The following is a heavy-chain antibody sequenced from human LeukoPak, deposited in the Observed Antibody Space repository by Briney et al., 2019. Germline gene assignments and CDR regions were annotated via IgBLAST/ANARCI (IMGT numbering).Heavy chain of an antibody. CDR2: ISYDGSNK. CDR1: GFTFRSYD. D-gene: IGHD6-13*01. CDR3: AKDSEIAAAGSYWYFDL. J-gene: IGHJ2*01. Sequence: GGSLRLSRAASGFTFRSYDMHWVRQAPGKGLQWVAVISYDGSNKYHTDSVKGRFTISRDNSKNTLYLQMNSLRTEDTAVYYCAKDSEIAAAGSYWYFDLWGRGTLVTVSP. V-gene: IGHV3-30*18.